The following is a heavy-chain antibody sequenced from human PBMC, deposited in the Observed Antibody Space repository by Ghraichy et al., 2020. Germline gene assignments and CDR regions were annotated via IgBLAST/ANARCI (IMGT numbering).Heavy chain of an antibody. V-gene: IGHV4-34*01. D-gene: IGHD3-10*01. CDR2: INHSRST. J-gene: IGHJ6*02. CDR3: ARGPSYLNGMDV. Sequence: SCAVYGGSFSGYYWSWIRQPPGKGLEWIGEINHSRSTNYNPSLKSRVTISVDTSKNQFSLKLSSVTAADTAVYYCARGPSYLNGMDVWGQGTTVTVSS. CDR1: GGSFSGYY.